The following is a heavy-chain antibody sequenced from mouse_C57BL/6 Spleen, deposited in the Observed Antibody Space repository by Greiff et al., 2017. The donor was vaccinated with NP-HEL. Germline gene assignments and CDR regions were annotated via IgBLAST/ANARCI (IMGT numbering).Heavy chain of an antibody. J-gene: IGHJ3*01. CDR2: INYDGSST. D-gene: IGHD1-1*01. CDR1: GFTFSDYY. Sequence: DVKLVESEGGLVQPGSSMKLSCTASGFTFSDYYMAWVRQVPEKGLEWVANINYDGSSTYYLDSLKSRFIISRDNAKNILYLQMSSLKSEDKATYYCARDGSCYGGFAYWGQGTLVTVSA. CDR3: ARDGSCYGGFAY. V-gene: IGHV5-16*01.